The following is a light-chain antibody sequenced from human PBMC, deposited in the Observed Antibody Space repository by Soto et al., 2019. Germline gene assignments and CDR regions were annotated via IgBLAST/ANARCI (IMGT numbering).Light chain of an antibody. V-gene: IGLV2-11*01. J-gene: IGLJ1*01. CDR2: DVN. Sequence: QSSLTQPRSVSGSPGQSVTISCTGTSSDVGGYNYVSWYQHHPGKAPKLMIYDVNKRPSGVPDRFSGSKSGNTASLTISGLQADDEADYYCCSYAGSYTHYVFGTGTKVTVL. CDR3: CSYAGSYTHYV. CDR1: SSDVGGYNY.